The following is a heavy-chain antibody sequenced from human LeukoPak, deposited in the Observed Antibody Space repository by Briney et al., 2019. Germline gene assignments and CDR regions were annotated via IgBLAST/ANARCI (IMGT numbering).Heavy chain of an antibody. Sequence: EASVKVSCKASGYTFTSYAMHWVRQAPGQRLEWMGWINAGNGNTKYSQKFQGRVTIARDTSASTAYMELSSLRSEDTAVYYCARDYYDSSGYSEFDYWGQGTLVTVSS. D-gene: IGHD3-22*01. V-gene: IGHV1-3*01. CDR1: GYTFTSYA. J-gene: IGHJ4*02. CDR2: INAGNGNT. CDR3: ARDYYDSSGYSEFDY.